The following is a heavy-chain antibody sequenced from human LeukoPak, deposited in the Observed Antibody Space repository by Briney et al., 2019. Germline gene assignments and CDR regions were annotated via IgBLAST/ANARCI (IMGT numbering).Heavy chain of an antibody. J-gene: IGHJ6*02. Sequence: PGGSLRLSCAASGFTFSNYRMNWVRQAPGKGLEWVSYIRSSGSAINYADSVKGRFTISRDNAKNSLYLQMNSLRAEDTAVYYCARDIAAAGTGFHYYYGMDVWGQGTTVTVSS. CDR3: ARDIAAAGTGFHYYYGMDV. CDR1: GFTFSNYR. V-gene: IGHV3-48*01. CDR2: IRSSGSAI. D-gene: IGHD6-13*01.